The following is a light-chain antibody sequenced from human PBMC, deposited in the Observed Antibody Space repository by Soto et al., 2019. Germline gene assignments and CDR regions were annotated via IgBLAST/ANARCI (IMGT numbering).Light chain of an antibody. J-gene: IGLJ1*01. CDR3: SSFTSRHTYV. Sequence: QSVLTQPASVSGSPGQSTTISCTGTSSDIGGYNYVSWYQQLPGEAPKLIICDVSDRPSGVSTRFSGSKSGNTASLTISGLQAEDEGDYHCSSFTSRHTYVFGTGTKVTVL. V-gene: IGLV2-14*01. CDR1: SSDIGGYNY. CDR2: DVS.